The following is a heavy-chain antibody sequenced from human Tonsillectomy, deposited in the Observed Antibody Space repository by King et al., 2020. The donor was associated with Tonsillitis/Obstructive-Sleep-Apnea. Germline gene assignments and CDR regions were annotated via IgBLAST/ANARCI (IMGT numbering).Heavy chain of an antibody. Sequence: QLVQSGAEVKKPGASVKVSCQVSGYTLTELSMHWVRQAPGKGFEWMGAFDPEDGETVYAQKFQGTLTMTEDTSTDTAYLELSSLRSEDTAIYYCAIADCRTRCYGNFDYWGQGTLVTVSS. CDR1: GYTLTELS. J-gene: IGHJ4*02. V-gene: IGHV1-24*01. CDR3: AIADCRTRCYGNFDY. D-gene: IGHD2-2*01. CDR2: FDPEDGET.